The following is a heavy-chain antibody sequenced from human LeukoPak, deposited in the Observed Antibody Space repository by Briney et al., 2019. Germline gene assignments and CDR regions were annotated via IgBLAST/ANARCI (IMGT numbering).Heavy chain of an antibody. D-gene: IGHD6-6*01. CDR1: GASISTSIYY. V-gene: IGHV4-39*01. CDR2: IYYSGYT. Sequence: SETLSLTGTVSGASISTSIYYWGWIRQPPGKGREWSGTIYYSGYTDYNPSLKSRVTISVDISKNQFSLKLRSETAADTAVYYCARVQSASSYFDYWGQGTLVTVSS. CDR3: ARVQSASSYFDY. J-gene: IGHJ4*02.